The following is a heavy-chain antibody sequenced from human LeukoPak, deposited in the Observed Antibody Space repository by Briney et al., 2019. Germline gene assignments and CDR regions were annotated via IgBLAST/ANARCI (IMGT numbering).Heavy chain of an antibody. D-gene: IGHD6-19*01. J-gene: IGHJ5*02. CDR1: GYTFTSYD. CDR3: ARDSSGWYHWFDP. V-gene: IGHV1-8*01. CDR2: MNPNSGNT. Sequence: ASVNVSCTASGYTFTSYDIHWVRQAAGPGREWMGWMNPNSGNTGYAQKFQGRVTMTRNTSINTAYMELSSLTSEDTAVYYCARDSSGWYHWFDPWGQGTLVTVSS.